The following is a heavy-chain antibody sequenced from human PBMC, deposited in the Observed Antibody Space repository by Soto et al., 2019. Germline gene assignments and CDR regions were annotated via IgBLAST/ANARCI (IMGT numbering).Heavy chain of an antibody. CDR1: GGTFSSYA. V-gene: IGHV1-69*12. Sequence: QVQLVQSGAEVKKPGSSVKVSCKASGGTFSSYAINWVRQAPGQGLEWMGGIIPIYGTANYAQKFQGRVTITADEATRTAYMELSSLGSEDRAVYYCARERYRVYGDTVLNFYYYGMDVWGQGTTVTVSS. D-gene: IGHD4-17*01. CDR3: ARERYRVYGDTVLNFYYYGMDV. CDR2: IIPIYGTA. J-gene: IGHJ6*02.